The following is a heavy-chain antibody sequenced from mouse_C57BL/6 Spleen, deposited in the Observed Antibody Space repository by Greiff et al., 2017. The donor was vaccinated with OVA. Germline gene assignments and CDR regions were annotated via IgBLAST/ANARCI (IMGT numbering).Heavy chain of an antibody. CDR3: ARRSYDGYYSYYFDY. V-gene: IGHV3-6*01. CDR1: GYSITSGYY. D-gene: IGHD2-3*01. J-gene: IGHJ2*01. Sequence: EVQLQESGPGLVKPSQSLSLTCSVTGYSITSGYYWHWIRQFPGNNLEWMGYISYDGSNNYNPSLKNRISITRDTSKNQFFLKLNSVTTEDTATYYCARRSYDGYYSYYFDYWGQGTTLTVSS. CDR2: ISYDGSN.